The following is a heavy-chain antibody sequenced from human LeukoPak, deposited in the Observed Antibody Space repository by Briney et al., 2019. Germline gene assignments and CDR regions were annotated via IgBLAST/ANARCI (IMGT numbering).Heavy chain of an antibody. J-gene: IGHJ4*02. Sequence: GGSLRLSCAASGFTFSSYSMNWVRQAPGKGLEWVSSISSSSSYIYYADSVKGRFTISRDNAKNSLYLQMNSLRAEDTAVYYCARLGSTHYYDSKDYWGQGTLVTVSS. V-gene: IGHV3-21*01. D-gene: IGHD3-22*01. CDR2: ISSSSSYI. CDR1: GFTFSSYS. CDR3: ARLGSTHYYDSKDY.